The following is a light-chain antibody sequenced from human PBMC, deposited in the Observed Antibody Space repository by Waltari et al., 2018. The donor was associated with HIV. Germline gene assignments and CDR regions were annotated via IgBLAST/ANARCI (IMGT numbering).Light chain of an antibody. J-gene: IGKJ2*03. CDR3: QQSYTTPLYS. V-gene: IGKV1-39*01. CDR2: AAS. Sequence: DMQMTQSPSPLSASVGDRVTITCRASQSISSYLNWYQHKPGKAPKLLISAASSLQSGVPSRFSGSGSGTDFTLTISSLQPEDFAIYYCQQSYTTPLYSFGQGTKLEIK. CDR1: QSISSY.